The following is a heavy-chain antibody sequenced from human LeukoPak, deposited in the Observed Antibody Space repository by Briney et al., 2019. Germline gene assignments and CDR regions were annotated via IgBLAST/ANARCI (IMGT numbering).Heavy chain of an antibody. Sequence: SETLSLTCTVSGGSISSYYWSWIRQPAGKGLEWIGRTYTSGSTNYNPSLKSRVTMSVDTSKNQFSLKLSSVTAADTAVYYCARYQGEWELQGFDYWGQGTLVTVSS. D-gene: IGHD1-26*01. CDR3: ARYQGEWELQGFDY. CDR2: TYTSGST. CDR1: GGSISSYY. J-gene: IGHJ4*02. V-gene: IGHV4-4*07.